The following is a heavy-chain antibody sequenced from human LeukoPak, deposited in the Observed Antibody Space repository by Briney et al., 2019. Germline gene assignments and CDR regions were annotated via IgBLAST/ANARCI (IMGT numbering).Heavy chain of an antibody. Sequence: SEALSLTCTVSGGSISYYYWSWIRQPPGKGLEWIGYVYYSGSTSYNPSLKSRVTISLDTSKHQFSLKLNSVTAADTAVYYCARHAYCGGDCFGGAFEIWGQGTMVTVSS. J-gene: IGHJ3*02. CDR2: VYYSGST. CDR3: ARHAYCGGDCFGGAFEI. V-gene: IGHV4-59*08. CDR1: GGSISYYY. D-gene: IGHD2-21*02.